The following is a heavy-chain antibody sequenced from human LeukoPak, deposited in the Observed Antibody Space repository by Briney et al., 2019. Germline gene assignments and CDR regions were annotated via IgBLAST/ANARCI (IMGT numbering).Heavy chain of an antibody. J-gene: IGHJ5*02. CDR2: TRNKANSYTT. D-gene: IGHD6-19*01. CDR3: ARATYSSGWT. CDR1: GFTFSDHY. V-gene: IGHV3-72*01. Sequence: GGSLRLSCAASGFTFSDHYMDWVRQAPGKGLEWVGRTRNKANSYTTEYAASVKGRFTISRDDSKNSLCLQMNSLKTEDTAVYYCARATYSSGWTWGQGTLVTVSS.